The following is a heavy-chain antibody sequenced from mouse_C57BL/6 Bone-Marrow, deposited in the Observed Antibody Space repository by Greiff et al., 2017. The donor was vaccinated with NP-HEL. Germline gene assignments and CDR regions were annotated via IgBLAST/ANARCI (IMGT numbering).Heavy chain of an antibody. CDR2: ISSGGSYT. D-gene: IGHD2-14*01. V-gene: IGHV5-6*01. CDR3: ARRFGGVRRLAWFAY. Sequence: EVQVVESGGDLVKPGGSLKLSCAASGFTFSSYGMSWVRQTPDKRLEWVATISSGGSYTYYPDSVKGRFTISRDNAKNTLYLQMSSLKSEDTAMYYCARRFGGVRRLAWFAYWGQGTLVTVSA. J-gene: IGHJ3*01. CDR1: GFTFSSYG.